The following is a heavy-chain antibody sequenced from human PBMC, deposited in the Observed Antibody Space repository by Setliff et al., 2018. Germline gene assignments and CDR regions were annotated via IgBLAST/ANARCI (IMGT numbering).Heavy chain of an antibody. V-gene: IGHV4-39*01. CDR3: ARFYGDYQFDY. CDR2: VYHSGGT. Sequence: PSETLSLTCTVSGGSISSGSDYWAWIRQPPGKGLEWLGTVYHSGGTYYNPSLKSRVTMSVDTSKNLFSLKLSSVTAADTAVYYCARFYGDYQFDYWGQGTLVTVSS. J-gene: IGHJ4*02. CDR1: GGSISSGSDY. D-gene: IGHD4-17*01.